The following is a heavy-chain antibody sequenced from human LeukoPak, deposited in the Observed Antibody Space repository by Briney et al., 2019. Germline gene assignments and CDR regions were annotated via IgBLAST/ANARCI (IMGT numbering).Heavy chain of an antibody. CDR2: ICNSASA. V-gene: IGHV4-59*02. J-gene: IGHJ4*02. CDR1: AGSVSGHC. Sequence: SETLSLTCAVSAGSVSGHCWSWIRQSPGKGLEWIGYICNSASANYNPSLESRVAMSIDMSENRFSPNVTSVTTADTAVYYCARGGAPRSPELDYWGQGILVTVSS. CDR3: ARGGAPRSPELDY. D-gene: IGHD3-10*01.